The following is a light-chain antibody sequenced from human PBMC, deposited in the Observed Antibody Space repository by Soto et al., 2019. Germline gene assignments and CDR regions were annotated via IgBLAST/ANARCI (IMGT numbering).Light chain of an antibody. J-gene: IGKJ2*01. CDR2: AAS. CDR1: QSFSSY. V-gene: IGKV1-39*01. CDR3: QQSYITPT. Sequence: DIQMTQSPSSLSASVGDRVTITCRASQSFSSYLNWYQQKPGKAPQLLIYAASSLQSGVPSRFSGSGSGTDFTLTISSLQPEDFSTYYCQQSYITPTFGQGTKLEIK.